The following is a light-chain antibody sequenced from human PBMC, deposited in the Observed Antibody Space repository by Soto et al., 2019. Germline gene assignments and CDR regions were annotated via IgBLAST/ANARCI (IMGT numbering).Light chain of an antibody. V-gene: IGKV3-15*01. CDR1: QTVSRN. CDR3: QQYNYWPT. Sequence: EIVMTQSPATLSVSPGERATLSCRASQTVSRNLAWYQQKPGQAPRLLIYGTSTRATGIPARFSGSGSGTEFTLTITSLQSEDFAVYYCQQYNYWPTFGQGTKVEIK. CDR2: GTS. J-gene: IGKJ1*01.